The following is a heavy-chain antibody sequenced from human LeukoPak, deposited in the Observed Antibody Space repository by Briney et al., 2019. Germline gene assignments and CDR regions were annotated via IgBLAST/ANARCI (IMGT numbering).Heavy chain of an antibody. J-gene: IGHJ4*02. Sequence: GGTLRLSCAASGFTFSSYGMSWVRQAPGKGPEWVSAISGSGGSTYYADSVKGRFTISRDNSKNTLYLQMNSLRAEDTAVYYCAKDGYYDSEFPYYFDYWGQGTLVTVSS. D-gene: IGHD3-22*01. V-gene: IGHV3-23*01. CDR3: AKDGYYDSEFPYYFDY. CDR2: ISGSGGST. CDR1: GFTFSSYG.